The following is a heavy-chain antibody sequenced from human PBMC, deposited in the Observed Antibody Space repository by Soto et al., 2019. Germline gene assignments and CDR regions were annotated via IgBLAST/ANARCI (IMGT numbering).Heavy chain of an antibody. Sequence: GASLKISCEGSGYSLTSYWSSWVRQMPGKGLEWMGRIDPSGSYTNYSPSFQGHVTISADKSISTAYLQWSSLKASDTAMYYCARRPFSSSGYYSNFDYWGQGTLVTVSS. CDR1: GYSLTSYW. CDR2: IDPSGSYT. J-gene: IGHJ4*02. V-gene: IGHV5-10-1*01. D-gene: IGHD3-22*01. CDR3: ARRPFSSSGYYSNFDY.